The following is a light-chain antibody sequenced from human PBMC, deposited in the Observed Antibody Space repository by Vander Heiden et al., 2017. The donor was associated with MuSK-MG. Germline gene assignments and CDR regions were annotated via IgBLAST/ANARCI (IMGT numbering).Light chain of an antibody. J-gene: IGKJ4*01. CDR2: AAS. V-gene: IGKV1-39*01. CDR1: QNIRSF. CDR3: QQSHSVPLT. Sequence: DIQMTQSTSSLSASVGDRVTITCRASQNIRSFLNWYQQKPGKAPNLLIYAASTMQKGVPSRFSGSGSGTNFTLTISSLQPEDFATFYCQQSHSVPLTFGGGTKVEIE.